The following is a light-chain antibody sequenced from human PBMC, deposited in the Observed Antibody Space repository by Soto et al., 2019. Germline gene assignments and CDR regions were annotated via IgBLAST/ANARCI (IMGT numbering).Light chain of an antibody. J-gene: IGKJ1*01. CDR1: QTVTSNY. CDR2: GAS. CDR3: QHYGAPPRP. V-gene: IGKV3-20*01. Sequence: DIVLTQSPDTLSLSPGERATLSCRASQTVTSNYFGWYQQKPGQAPRLVIYGASRRATGIPDRFSGSGSGTDFTLTISRLEPEDFAVYFCQHYGAPPRPFGQGTKVE.